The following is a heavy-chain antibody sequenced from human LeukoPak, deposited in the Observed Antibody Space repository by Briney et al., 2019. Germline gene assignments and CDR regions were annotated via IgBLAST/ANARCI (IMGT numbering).Heavy chain of an antibody. CDR3: ATVAVIRGVTYFDY. D-gene: IGHD3-10*01. V-gene: IGHV4-59*01. CDR1: GGSISSYY. Sequence: SETLSLTCTVSGGSISSYYWSWIRQPPGKGLEWIGYIYSSGSTNYNPSLKSRVTISVDTSKNQFSLKLRSVTAADTAVYYCATVAVIRGVTYFDYWGQGTLVTVSS. CDR2: IYSSGST. J-gene: IGHJ4*02.